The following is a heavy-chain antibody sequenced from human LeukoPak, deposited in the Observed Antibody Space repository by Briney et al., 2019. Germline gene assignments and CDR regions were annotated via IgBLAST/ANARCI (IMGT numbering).Heavy chain of an antibody. CDR1: GGSISSSSYY. V-gene: IGHV4-39*01. D-gene: IGHD6-13*01. CDR2: IYYSGST. CDR3: ARISVRAAGNNWFDP. Sequence: ASETLSLTCTVSGGSISSSSYYWGWIRQPPGKGLEWIGSIYYSGSTYYNPSLKSRVTISVDTSKNQFSLKLSSVTAADTAVYYCARISVRAAGNNWFDPWGQGTLVTVSS. J-gene: IGHJ5*02.